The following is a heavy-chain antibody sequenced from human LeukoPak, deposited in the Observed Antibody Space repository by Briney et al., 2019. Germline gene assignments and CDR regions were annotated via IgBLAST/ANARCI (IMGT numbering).Heavy chain of an antibody. CDR2: IYYSGST. CDR1: GGSISSSSYY. CDR3: ATLGFSSGYYYYFDH. D-gene: IGHD3-22*01. Sequence: SETLSLTCTVSGGSISSSSYYWGWIRQPPGKGLVWIGSIYYSGSTYYNPSLKSRVTISVDTSKNQFSLKLSSVTAADTAVYYCATLGFSSGYYYYFDHWGQGTMVTVSS. J-gene: IGHJ3*01. V-gene: IGHV4-39*07.